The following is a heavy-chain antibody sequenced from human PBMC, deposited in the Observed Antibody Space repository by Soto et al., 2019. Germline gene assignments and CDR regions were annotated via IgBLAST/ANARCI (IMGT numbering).Heavy chain of an antibody. J-gene: IGHJ4*02. CDR3: VRGKITGILDY. V-gene: IGHV1-3*01. CDR1: GYTFTSYD. Sequence: ASVKVSCKASGYTFTSYDLHWVRQAPGQRLEWMGWTNAGNGNTKYSQKFQGRVTITRDTSASTAYMELSSLRSEDTAVYYCVRGKITGILDYWCQGTLVTVSS. CDR2: TNAGNGNT. D-gene: IGHD1-20*01.